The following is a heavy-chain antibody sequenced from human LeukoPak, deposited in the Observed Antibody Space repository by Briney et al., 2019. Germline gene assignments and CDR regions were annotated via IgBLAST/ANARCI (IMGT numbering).Heavy chain of an antibody. J-gene: IGHJ4*02. CDR2: INPDGNKK. V-gene: IGHV3-7*03. D-gene: IGHD1-26*01. CDR1: GLTFSSSW. Sequence: GGSLRLSCAVSGLTFSSSWMDWVRQAPGKGVEWVASINPDGNKKYSADSVKGRFTISRDNAENTLYLQMNSLRAEDTAVYYCGRDLGGRSGYWGQGTLVTVSS. CDR3: GRDLGGRSGY.